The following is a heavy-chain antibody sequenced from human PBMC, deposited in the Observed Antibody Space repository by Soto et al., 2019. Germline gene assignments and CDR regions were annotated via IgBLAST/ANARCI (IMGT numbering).Heavy chain of an antibody. V-gene: IGHV1-18*01. CDR2: ISGYNDYT. D-gene: IGHD2-15*01. CDR1: GYTFIRYG. CDR3: ARDRVDCSGGNCWRSVEDT. Sequence: ASVKVSCKASGYTFIRYGITWVRQAPGQGLEWMGWISGYNDYTNYAQKLQGRLTMTRDTSTSTVYMELSSLRSEDTAVYYCARDRVDCSGGNCWRSVEDTWGQGTLVTVSS. J-gene: IGHJ5*02.